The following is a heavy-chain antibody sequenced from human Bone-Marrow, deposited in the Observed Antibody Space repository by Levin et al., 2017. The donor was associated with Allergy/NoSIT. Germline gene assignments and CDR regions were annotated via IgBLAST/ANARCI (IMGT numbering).Heavy chain of an antibody. CDR2: IQSNGKT. CDR3: ARDRFYSDSGSNFSWFDP. D-gene: IGHD3-10*01. CDR1: GFIFSTYW. J-gene: IGHJ5*02. Sequence: LSLTCAASGFIFSTYWMHWVRQAPGKGLVWVSRIQSNGKTNYADSVKGRFTISRDNAKNTLYLQMNSLTVEDTAVYYCARDRFYSDSGSNFSWFDPWGQGTLVTVSS. V-gene: IGHV3-74*01.